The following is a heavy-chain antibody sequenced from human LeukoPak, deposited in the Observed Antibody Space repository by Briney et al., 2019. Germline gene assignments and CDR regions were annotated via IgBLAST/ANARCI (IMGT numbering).Heavy chain of an antibody. Sequence: ASVKVSCKASGYSFTNFDINWVRQATGQGLEWMGWMNPNSGNKGYAQKFQGRVTMTMNTSITTAYMELSSLRSEDTAVYYCARGPQWRGDYYYIDVWGRGTTVTVSS. D-gene: IGHD6-19*01. J-gene: IGHJ6*03. V-gene: IGHV1-8*01. CDR3: ARGPQWRGDYYYIDV. CDR2: MNPNSGNK. CDR1: GYSFTNFD.